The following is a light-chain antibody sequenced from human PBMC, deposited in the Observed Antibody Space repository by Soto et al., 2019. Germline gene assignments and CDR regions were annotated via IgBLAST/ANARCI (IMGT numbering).Light chain of an antibody. J-gene: IGKJ2*01. CDR2: KAS. V-gene: IGKV1-5*03. Sequence: IQMTQSPSTLSASVGDRVTITCRASQSISDWLAWYQQKPGKAPKVLIYKASNLESGVPLRFSGSGSGTEFTLTISSLQPDDFATYYCQQSHSYPYTFGQGTNLEIK. CDR3: QQSHSYPYT. CDR1: QSISDW.